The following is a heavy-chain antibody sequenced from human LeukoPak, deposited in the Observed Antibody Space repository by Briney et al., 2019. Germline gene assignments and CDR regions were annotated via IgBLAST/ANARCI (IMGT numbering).Heavy chain of an antibody. Sequence: PGGSLRHSCAARGFTFDYYLMTCVRQAPGKRLEWLANIKERGSEKYYVDSVKCRFTISRDNAKNSLYLQMNSLRVEDTAVYYCARGWGERGKCRGGTCNNPQFDYWGRGTLVTVSS. CDR2: IKERGSEK. J-gene: IGHJ4*02. D-gene: IGHD2-15*01. CDR3: ARGWGERGKCRGGTCNNPQFDY. CDR1: GFTFDYYL. V-gene: IGHV3-7*01.